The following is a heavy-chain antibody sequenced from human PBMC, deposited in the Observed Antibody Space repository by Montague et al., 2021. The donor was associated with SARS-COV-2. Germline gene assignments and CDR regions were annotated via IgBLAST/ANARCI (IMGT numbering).Heavy chain of an antibody. J-gene: IGHJ6*02. CDR3: ARGPSDTYYYNGMDV. Sequence: PALVKPTQTLTLTCTFSGFSRSTSGMCMTWIRQPPGKALEWLARIDWDGDKYYNTSLKSRLTISKDTSKNLVVLTMTNMDPVDTATYYCARGPSDTYYYNGMDVWDRGTTVTVSS. V-gene: IGHV2-70*11. CDR1: GFSRSTSGMC. CDR2: IDWDGDK.